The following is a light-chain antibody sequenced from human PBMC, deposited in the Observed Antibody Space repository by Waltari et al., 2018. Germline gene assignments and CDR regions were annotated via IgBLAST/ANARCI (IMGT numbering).Light chain of an antibody. V-gene: IGKV4-1*01. Sequence: DIVMTQSPDSLAVSLGERATINCKSSQSVLYSSNNKNYLTWYQQKPGQPPKLLISWASTRESGVPDRFVGSASGTDFTLTISSLQAEDVAVYYCQQYYSAPYTFGQGTKLEIK. J-gene: IGKJ2*01. CDR1: QSVLYSSNNKNY. CDR2: WAS. CDR3: QQYYSAPYT.